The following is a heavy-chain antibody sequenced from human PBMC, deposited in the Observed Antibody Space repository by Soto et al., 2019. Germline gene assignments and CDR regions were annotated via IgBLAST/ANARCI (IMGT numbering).Heavy chain of an antibody. D-gene: IGHD3-10*01. CDR1: GGSISSGDYY. Sequence: SETLSLTCTVSGGSISSGDYYWSWVRQPPGKGLEWIGYIYYSGSTYYNPSLKSRVTISVDTSKNQFSLKLSSVTAADTAVYYCARDITHYYGSGRGWFDPWGQGTLVTVSS. CDR2: IYYSGST. V-gene: IGHV4-30-4*01. CDR3: ARDITHYYGSGRGWFDP. J-gene: IGHJ5*02.